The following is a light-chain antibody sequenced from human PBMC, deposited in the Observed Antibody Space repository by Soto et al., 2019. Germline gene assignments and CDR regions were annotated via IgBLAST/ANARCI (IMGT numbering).Light chain of an antibody. V-gene: IGKV4-1*01. J-gene: IGKJ2*01. CDR2: WAS. Sequence: DIVMTQSPDSLAVSLGERATVNCKSSQTVLSSSDNKNYLAWYQQKQGQSPKLLIYWASTRQSGVPDRFSGSGSGTDFTLTISSLQAEDAAIYYCQQYYSAPYTFGQGTKLGIK. CDR3: QQYYSAPYT. CDR1: QTVLSSSDNKNY.